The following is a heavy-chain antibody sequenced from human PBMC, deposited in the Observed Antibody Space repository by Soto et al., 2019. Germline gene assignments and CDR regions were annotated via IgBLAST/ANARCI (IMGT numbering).Heavy chain of an antibody. Sequence: QVQLVQSGAEVKKPGASVKVSCKASGYTFTNSDINWVRQATVQGLEWMGWMNPDSGHAAYAQKFQGRVTLTTSTSTSTVYMEMRSLGSEDTAVYYCARRPHCSGGICYYGLDNWGQGTLVTVSS. V-gene: IGHV1-8*01. J-gene: IGHJ4*02. CDR1: GYTFTNSD. CDR2: MNPDSGHA. CDR3: ARRPHCSGGICYYGLDN. D-gene: IGHD2-15*01.